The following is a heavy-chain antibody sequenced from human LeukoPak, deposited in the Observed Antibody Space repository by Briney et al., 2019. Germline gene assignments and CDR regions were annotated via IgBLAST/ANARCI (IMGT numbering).Heavy chain of an antibody. CDR2: ISAYNGNT. D-gene: IGHD3-22*01. Sequence: ASVKVSCKASGYTITSYGISWVRQAPGQGLEWMGWISAYNGNTNYAQKLQGRVTMTRDTSTSTVYMQLSSLRSEDTAVYYCARAYYYDSSGYYPGGDYWGQGTLVTVSS. CDR1: GYTITSYG. V-gene: IGHV1-18*01. J-gene: IGHJ4*02. CDR3: ARAYYYDSSGYYPGGDY.